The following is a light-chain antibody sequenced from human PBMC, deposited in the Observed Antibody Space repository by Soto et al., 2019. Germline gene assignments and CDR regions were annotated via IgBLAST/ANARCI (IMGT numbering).Light chain of an antibody. CDR2: GVG. V-gene: IGLV2-14*01. CDR3: SSYAHGSIYV. CDR1: SSDVGAYNY. Sequence: QSVLTQPASVSGSPGQSITISCTGSSSDVGAYNYVSWYLQHPGKAPKLLIYGVGNRPSGVSARFSGSKSGDTASLTISGLQDEDEADYYCSSYAHGSIYVFGTGTKVTVL. J-gene: IGLJ1*01.